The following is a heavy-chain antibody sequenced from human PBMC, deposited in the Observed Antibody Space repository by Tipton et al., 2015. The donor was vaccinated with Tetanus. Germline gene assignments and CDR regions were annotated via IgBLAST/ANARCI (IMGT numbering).Heavy chain of an antibody. J-gene: IGHJ4*02. V-gene: IGHV4-61*08. CDR2: VSYSGRT. CDR1: GGSVRSGDYS. D-gene: IGHD2-15*01. CDR3: ARPDRYCSGGSCYLALDY. Sequence: TLSLTCTVSGGSVRSGDYSWNWIRQPPGKGLEWLAYVSYSGRTNSNYSLKSRITISQDTSKNQFSLRLTSVTAADTAVYYCARPDRYCSGGSCYLALDYWGQGTLVTVSS.